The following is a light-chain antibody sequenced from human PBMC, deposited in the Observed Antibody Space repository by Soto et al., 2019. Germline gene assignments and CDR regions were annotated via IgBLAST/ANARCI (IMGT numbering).Light chain of an antibody. J-gene: IGKJ2*01. V-gene: IGKV1-5*03. CDR2: KAS. CDR1: QIISSW. CDR3: QQYNSYLYT. Sequence: DIQMTQSPSTLSASVGDRVTITCRASQIISSWLAWYQQKPGKAPKLLFYKASSLESGVPSRFSGSGSGTEFTLTISSLQPDDFGTYYCQQYNSYLYTFGQGTKLEIK.